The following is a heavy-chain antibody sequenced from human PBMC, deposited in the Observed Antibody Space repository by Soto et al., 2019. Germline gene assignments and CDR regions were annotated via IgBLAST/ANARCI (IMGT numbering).Heavy chain of an antibody. V-gene: IGHV3-30-3*01. CDR1: GFTFSSYA. D-gene: IGHD3-9*01. J-gene: IGHJ4*02. Sequence: PGGSLRLSCAASGFTFSSYAMNWVRQAPGKGLEWVALISHDGINKYYADSVRGRFTISRDSSTNTLYLQMNSLRAADTAVYYCAKDVRYFDWLTSPLFDYWGQGTLVTVSS. CDR3: AKDVRYFDWLTSPLFDY. CDR2: ISHDGINK.